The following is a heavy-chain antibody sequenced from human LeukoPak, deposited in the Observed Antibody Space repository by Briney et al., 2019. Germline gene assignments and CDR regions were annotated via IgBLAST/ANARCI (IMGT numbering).Heavy chain of an antibody. J-gene: IGHJ5*02. CDR1: GYTLTELS. V-gene: IGHV1-24*01. D-gene: IGHD1-1*01. CDR3: AYRAPGLERGIDNWFDP. Sequence: ASVKVSCKVSGYTLTELSMHWVRQAPGKGLEWMGGFDPEDGETIYAQKFQGRVTMTEDTSTDTAYMELSSLRSEDTAVYYCAYRAPGLERGIDNWFDPWGQGTLVTVSS. CDR2: FDPEDGET.